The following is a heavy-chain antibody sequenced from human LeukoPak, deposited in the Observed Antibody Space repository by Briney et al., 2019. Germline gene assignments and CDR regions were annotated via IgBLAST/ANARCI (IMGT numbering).Heavy chain of an antibody. V-gene: IGHV4-59*08. Sequence: SETLSLTCAVSGYSINNYYWSWIRQPPGKGLEWIGYVSYSGTPDYNPSLKGRVTISLDTSRYQFSLQLSSVTAADTAQYYCARQKWDRLTYYYYGMDVWGQGTTVTVSS. CDR3: ARQKWDRLTYYYYGMDV. D-gene: IGHD1-26*01. CDR2: VSYSGTP. CDR1: GYSINNYY. J-gene: IGHJ6*02.